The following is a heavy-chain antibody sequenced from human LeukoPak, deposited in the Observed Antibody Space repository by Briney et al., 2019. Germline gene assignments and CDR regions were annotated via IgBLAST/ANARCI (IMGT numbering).Heavy chain of an antibody. CDR2: VKSKTDGETT. D-gene: IGHD3-22*01. CDR3: TTDLSELDDSGYYAKYFHH. J-gene: IGHJ1*01. V-gene: IGHV3-15*01. CDR1: GFTFSQAW. Sequence: PGGSLRLSCAASGFTFSQAWMTWVRQAPGKGLEWIGRVKSKTDGETTDYAAPVKGRFTISRDDSKNTLYLQMNSLKTEDTAVYYCTTDLSELDDSGYYAKYFHHLGQGTLVSVSS.